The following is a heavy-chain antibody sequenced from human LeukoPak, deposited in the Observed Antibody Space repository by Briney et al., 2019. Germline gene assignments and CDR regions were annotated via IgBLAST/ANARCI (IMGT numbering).Heavy chain of an antibody. D-gene: IGHD6-13*01. CDR1: GFTFSSYW. Sequence: PGGSLRLSCAASGFTFSSYWMHGVSQAPGKGLVWVSRINSDGSSTIYADSVKGRFTISRDNAKNTLYLQLSSLRGEDRAVYNGATSPSSSSIWGQGTQVTVSS. CDR2: INSDGSST. CDR3: ATSPSSSSI. V-gene: IGHV3-74*01. J-gene: IGHJ4*02.